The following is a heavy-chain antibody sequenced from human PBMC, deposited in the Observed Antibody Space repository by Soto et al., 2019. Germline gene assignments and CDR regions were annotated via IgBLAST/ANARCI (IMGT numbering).Heavy chain of an antibody. V-gene: IGHV3-48*01. CDR2: ISSSSSTI. J-gene: IGHJ4*02. Sequence: GGSLRLSCAASGFTFSSYSMNWVRQAPGKGLEWVSYISSSSSTIYYADSVKGRFTISRDNAKNSLYLQMNSLRAEDTAVYYCARELDYGDYSFDDWGQGTLVTVSS. CDR1: GFTFSSYS. D-gene: IGHD4-17*01. CDR3: ARELDYGDYSFDD.